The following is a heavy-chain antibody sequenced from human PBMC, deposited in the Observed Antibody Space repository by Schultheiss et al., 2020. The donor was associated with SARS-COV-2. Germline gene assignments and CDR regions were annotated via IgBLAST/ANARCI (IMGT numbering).Heavy chain of an antibody. CDR3: ARIRGYCSSTSCYLTVGYYYYMDV. V-gene: IGHV4-34*01. J-gene: IGHJ6*03. CDR1: GGSFSGYY. CDR2: INHSGST. Sequence: SETLSLTCAVYGGSFSGYYWSWIRQPPGKGLEWIGEINHSGSTNYNPSLKSRVTILVDTSKNQFSLKLSSVTAADTAVYYCARIRGYCSSTSCYLTVGYYYYMDVWGKGTTVTVSS. D-gene: IGHD2-2*01.